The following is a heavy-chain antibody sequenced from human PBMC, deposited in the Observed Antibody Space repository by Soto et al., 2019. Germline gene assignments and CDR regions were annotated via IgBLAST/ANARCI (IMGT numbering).Heavy chain of an antibody. CDR3: ARTSPWFDP. V-gene: IGHV4-61*01. CDR1: GGSVSSGSYY. J-gene: IGHJ5*02. CDR2: IYYSGST. Sequence: LQTLSLTCTVSGGSVSSGSYYWSWIRQPPGKGLEWIGYIYYSGSTNYNPSLKSRVTITVDTSKNQFSLKLSSVTAADTAVNYCARTSPWFDPWGQGSLVTVS.